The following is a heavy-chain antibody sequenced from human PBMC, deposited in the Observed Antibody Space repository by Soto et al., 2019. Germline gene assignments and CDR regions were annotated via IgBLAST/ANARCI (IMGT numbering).Heavy chain of an antibody. D-gene: IGHD6-19*01. Sequence: SETLSHTCTVSGYPISSGSYWAWIRQPPGKGPEWIASIYHGGTTFYNPSLKSRITISVDTSNNQFSLKLTSVTAADTAVYYCARVHVMVVAGSTFDYWGHGTPVTVSS. J-gene: IGHJ4*01. CDR1: GYPISSGSY. V-gene: IGHV4-38-2*02. CDR2: IYHGGTT. CDR3: ARVHVMVVAGSTFDY.